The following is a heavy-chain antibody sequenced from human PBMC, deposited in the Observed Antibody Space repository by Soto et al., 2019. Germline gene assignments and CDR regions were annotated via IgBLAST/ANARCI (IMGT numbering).Heavy chain of an antibody. D-gene: IGHD3-3*01. CDR1: GFTFSSHW. V-gene: IGHV3-7*01. CDR3: ARPPLIFGVVIRVYYMDV. CDR2: IKQDGSEK. Sequence: GGSLRLSCAASGFTFSSHWMSWVRQAPGKGLEWVANIKQDGSEKYYVDSVKGRFTISRDNAKNSLYLQMNSLRAEDTAVYYCARPPLIFGVVIRVYYMDVWGKGTTVTVSS. J-gene: IGHJ6*03.